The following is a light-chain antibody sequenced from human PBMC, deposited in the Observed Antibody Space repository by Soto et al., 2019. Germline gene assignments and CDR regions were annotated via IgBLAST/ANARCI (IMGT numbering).Light chain of an antibody. J-gene: IGKJ5*01. Sequence: EIVLTQSPATLSLSPGERATLSCRTSQSINGYLAWYQHKPGQAPRLLIDDASNRATGIPARFSGSGSGTDFTLTISSLEPEDFAVYYCQQRSNWPPYLSTFGQGTRLEIK. CDR2: DAS. V-gene: IGKV3-11*01. CDR3: QQRSNWPPYLST. CDR1: QSINGY.